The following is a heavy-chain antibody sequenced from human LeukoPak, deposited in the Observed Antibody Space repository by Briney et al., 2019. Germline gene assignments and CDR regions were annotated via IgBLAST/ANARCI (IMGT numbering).Heavy chain of an antibody. CDR3: VSCSGGSCYGNWFDP. J-gene: IGHJ5*02. Sequence: GGSLRLSCEVSGLTFSSYSMNWVRQAPGKGLEWVSCISSSTSIIYYAGSVKGRFTISRDNAKKSLYLQMNSLRDEDTAVYYCVSCSGGSCYGNWFDPWGQGTLVTVSS. V-gene: IGHV3-48*02. CDR2: ISSSTSII. D-gene: IGHD2-15*01. CDR1: GLTFSSYS.